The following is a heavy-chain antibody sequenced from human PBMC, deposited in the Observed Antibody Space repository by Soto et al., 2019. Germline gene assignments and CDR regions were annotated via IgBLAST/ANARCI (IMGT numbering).Heavy chain of an antibody. CDR1: GYTFTGYY. CDR2: INPNSGGT. Sequence: VASVKVSCKASGYTFTGYYMHWVRQAPGQGLEWMGWINPNSGGTNYAQKFQGWVTMTRDTSISTAYMELSSLRSDDTAVYYCAIHYASVAGPTEYYYYYGMDGWGQGTTVTVSS. CDR3: AIHYASVAGPTEYYYYYGMDG. J-gene: IGHJ6*02. V-gene: IGHV1-2*04. D-gene: IGHD6-19*01.